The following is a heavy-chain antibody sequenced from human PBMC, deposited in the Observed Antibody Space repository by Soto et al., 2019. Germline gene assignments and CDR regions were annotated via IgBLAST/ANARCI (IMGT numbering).Heavy chain of an antibody. CDR3: ARARATIAAAAIFDC. CDR2: VYRTGST. J-gene: IGHJ4*02. V-gene: IGHV4-4*02. D-gene: IGHD6-13*01. CDR1: GGSISTSNW. Sequence: QVQLQESGPGLVKPSGTLSLTCAVSGGSISTSNWWSWVRQPPGTGLEWIGEVYRTGSTTYNPSLESRLTISVDKSKNQFSLKLTSVTAADTAVYYCARARATIAAAAIFDCWGQGTLVTVSS.